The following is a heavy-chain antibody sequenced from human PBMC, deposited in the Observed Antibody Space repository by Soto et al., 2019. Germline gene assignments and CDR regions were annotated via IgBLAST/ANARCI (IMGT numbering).Heavy chain of an antibody. Sequence: GGSMRLSCAASGFMFSRSGMTLVRQAPGMRLESVAGIGGSGRNTYYADSVKGRFTISRDNSKNTLFLQMNSLRDEDTAIYYCAKDGLSDSPSAIDYWGQGTRVTSPQ. J-gene: IGHJ4*02. CDR2: IGGSGRNT. D-gene: IGHD6-13*01. CDR3: AKDGLSDSPSAIDY. V-gene: IGHV3-23*01. CDR1: GFMFSRSG.